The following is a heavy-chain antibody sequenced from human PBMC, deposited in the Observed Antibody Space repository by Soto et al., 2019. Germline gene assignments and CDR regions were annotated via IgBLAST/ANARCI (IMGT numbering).Heavy chain of an antibody. CDR2: INPNSGGT. CDR1: GYTFTGYY. Sequence: ASVKVSCKASGYTFTGYYMHWVRQAPGQGLEWMGWINPNSGGTNYAQKFQGWVTMTRDTSISTAYMELSRLRSDDTAVYYCARGPIYYGSGSSYYYYGMDVWGPGTTVTVSS. D-gene: IGHD3-10*01. V-gene: IGHV1-2*04. J-gene: IGHJ6*02. CDR3: ARGPIYYGSGSSYYYYGMDV.